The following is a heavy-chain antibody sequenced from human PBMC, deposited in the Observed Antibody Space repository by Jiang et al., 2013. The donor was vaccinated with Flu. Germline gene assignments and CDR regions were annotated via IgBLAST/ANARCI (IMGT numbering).Heavy chain of an antibody. Sequence: QLLESGGGVVQPGGSLRLSCAASGFTFNYYRMHWVRQSPGKGLEWVASLWHDGSNKFYADSVRGRFTISRDNSRNTLYLQMNGLRPEDTAVYYCATLRGSSYDTYLADYWGQGTLVTVSS. CDR3: ATLRGSSYDTYLADY. D-gene: IGHD3-9*01. CDR2: LWHDGSNK. J-gene: IGHJ4*02. V-gene: IGHV3-30*02. CDR1: GFTFNYYR.